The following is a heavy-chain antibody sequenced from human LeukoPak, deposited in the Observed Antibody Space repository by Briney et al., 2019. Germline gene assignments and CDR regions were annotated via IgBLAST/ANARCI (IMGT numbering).Heavy chain of an antibody. CDR2: ISYDGSNK. V-gene: IGHV3-30-3*01. Sequence: QPGRSLRLSCAASGFTFSSYAMHWVRQAPGKGLEWVAVISYDGSNKYYADSVKGRFTISRDNSKNTLYLQMNSLRAEDTAVYCCAREGYGGNSDWYFDLWGRGTLVTVSS. CDR1: GFTFSSYA. CDR3: AREGYGGNSDWYFDL. D-gene: IGHD4-17*01. J-gene: IGHJ2*01.